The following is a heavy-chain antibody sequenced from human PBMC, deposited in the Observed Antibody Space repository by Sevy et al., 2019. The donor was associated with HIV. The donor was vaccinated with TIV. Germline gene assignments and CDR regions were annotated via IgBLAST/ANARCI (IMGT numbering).Heavy chain of an antibody. V-gene: IGHV3-23*01. J-gene: IGHJ4*02. CDR2: ISGSGGST. D-gene: IGHD3-22*01. Sequence: GGSLRLSCAASGFTFSSYAMSWVRQAPGKGLEWVSAISGSGGSTYYADSVKGRFTISRDNSKNTLYLQMNSLRAEDTAVYYCAKRATTKYYYDSSGYYLAHYFDYWGQRTLVTDSS. CDR3: AKRATTKYYYDSSGYYLAHYFDY. CDR1: GFTFSSYA.